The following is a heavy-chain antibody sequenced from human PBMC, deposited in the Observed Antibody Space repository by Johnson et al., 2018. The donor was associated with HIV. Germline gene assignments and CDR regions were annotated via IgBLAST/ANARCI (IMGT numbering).Heavy chain of an antibody. D-gene: IGHD3-22*01. CDR1: GITVSSNY. CDR3: ARDRGYWDGLDI. CDR2: ISSSGTTV. J-gene: IGHJ3*02. Sequence: VQLVESGGGLVQPGGSLRLSCAASGITVSSNYMSWVRQAPGKGLEWVSYISSSGTTVYYADSVKGRFSISRDNAKHSLYLQMNSLRAEDTAVYYCARDRGYWDGLDIWGQGTMVTVSS. V-gene: IGHV3-11*04.